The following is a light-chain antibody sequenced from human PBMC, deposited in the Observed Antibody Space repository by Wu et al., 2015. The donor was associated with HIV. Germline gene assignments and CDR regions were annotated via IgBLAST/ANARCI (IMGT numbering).Light chain of an antibody. CDR1: QSVSSN. CDR3: QQYNYWPRT. CDR2: GAS. V-gene: IGKV3-15*01. J-gene: IGKJ1*01. Sequence: EIVMTQSPATLSASPGERVTLSCRARQSVSSNVAWYQQKPGQAPRLLIYGASTRATDIAGRFSGRGSETEFTLTITSLQSEDIGIYYCQQYNYWPRTFGRGTKVGNQT.